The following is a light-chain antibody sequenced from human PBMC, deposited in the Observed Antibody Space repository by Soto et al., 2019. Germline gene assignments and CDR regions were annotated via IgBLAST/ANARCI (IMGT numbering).Light chain of an antibody. Sequence: QSALTQPPSASGSPGQSVTISCTGTSSDVGAYNYVSWYQQHPGKAPKLMIYEVTKRPSGVPDRFSASKSGNTASLTVSGLQTEDEADYYCSSYAGSKNLVFGGVTKLTVL. CDR2: EVT. V-gene: IGLV2-8*01. CDR3: SSYAGSKNLV. J-gene: IGLJ2*01. CDR1: SSDVGAYNY.